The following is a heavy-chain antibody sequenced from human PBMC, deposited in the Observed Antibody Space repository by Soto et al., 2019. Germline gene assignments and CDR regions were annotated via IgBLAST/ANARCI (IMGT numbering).Heavy chain of an antibody. D-gene: IGHD4-17*01. J-gene: IGHJ6*02. CDR1: GFTFISYG. Sequence: GGSLRLSCAASGFTFISYGMHWVRQAPGKGLEWVAVIWYDGSNKYYADSVKGRFTISRDNSKNTLYLQMNSLRAEDTAVYYCARDHAVTTGYYYYYGMDVWGQGTTVTVSS. CDR2: IWYDGSNK. V-gene: IGHV3-33*01. CDR3: ARDHAVTTGYYYYYGMDV.